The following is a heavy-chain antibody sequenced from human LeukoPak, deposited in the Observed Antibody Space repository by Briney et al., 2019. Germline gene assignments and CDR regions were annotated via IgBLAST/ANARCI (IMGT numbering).Heavy chain of an antibody. CDR3: ASRLYYYDSSGYLFPDAFDI. Sequence: GGSLRLSCAASGFTFSSYSMNWVRQAPGKGLEWVSSISSSSSYIYYADSVKGRFTISRDNAKNSLYLQMNSLRAEDTAVYYCASRLYYYDSSGYLFPDAFDIWGQGTMVTVSS. CDR1: GFTFSSYS. J-gene: IGHJ3*02. D-gene: IGHD3-22*01. V-gene: IGHV3-21*01. CDR2: ISSSSSYI.